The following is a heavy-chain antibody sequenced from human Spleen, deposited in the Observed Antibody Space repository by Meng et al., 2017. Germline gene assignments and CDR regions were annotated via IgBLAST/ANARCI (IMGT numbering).Heavy chain of an antibody. CDR3: VKVIDEVARFRYFDD. J-gene: IGHJ4*02. V-gene: IGHV1-3*01. CDR1: GYTFTSYA. CDR2: INAGNGNT. D-gene: IGHD2-15*01. Sequence: ASVKVSCQASGYTFTSYAIHWLRQARGQRPEWMGWINAGNGNTEDSQKFQGRVTITRDTSPRTAYMKLSSLTSEDTAVYYCVKVIDEVARFRYFDDWGQGTLVTVSS.